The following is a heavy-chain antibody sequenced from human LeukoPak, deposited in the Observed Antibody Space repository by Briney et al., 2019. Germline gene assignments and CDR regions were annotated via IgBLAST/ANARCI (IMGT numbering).Heavy chain of an antibody. CDR1: GYTFTSYG. J-gene: IGHJ4*02. Sequence: ASVKVSCKASGYTFTSYGISWVRQAPGQGLEWMGWISAYNGNTNYAQKLQGRVTITADTSTDTAYMELSSLRSEDTAVYYCATDQTGRGNWGQGTLVTVSS. CDR3: ATDQTGRGN. CDR2: ISAYNGNT. D-gene: IGHD3-16*01. V-gene: IGHV1-18*01.